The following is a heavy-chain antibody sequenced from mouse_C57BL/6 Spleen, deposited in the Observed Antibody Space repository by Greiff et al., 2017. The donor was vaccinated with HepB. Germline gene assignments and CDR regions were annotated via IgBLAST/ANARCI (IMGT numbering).Heavy chain of an antibody. CDR3: ARSRDFYAMDY. V-gene: IGHV1-54*01. Sequence: VKLQESGAELVRPGTSVKVSCKASGYAFTNYLIEWVKQRPGQGLEWIGVINPGSGGTNYNEKFKGKATLTADKSSSTAYMQLSSLTSEDSAVYCCARSRDFYAMDYWGQGTSVTVSS. J-gene: IGHJ4*01. D-gene: IGHD3-3*01. CDR2: INPGSGGT. CDR1: GYAFTNYL.